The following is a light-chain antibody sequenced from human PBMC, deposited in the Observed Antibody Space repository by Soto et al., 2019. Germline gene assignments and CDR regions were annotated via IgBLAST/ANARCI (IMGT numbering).Light chain of an antibody. Sequence: DIQMTQSPSSLSASVGDRVTITCRASQSIVTWLAWYQQKPGKAPKLLIYEESSLESGVPSRFSGTGSGTEFTLTISSPQPDDSAAYYCQQFNSSPYTFGQGTKVEIK. J-gene: IGKJ2*01. CDR1: QSIVTW. V-gene: IGKV1-5*03. CDR2: EES. CDR3: QQFNSSPYT.